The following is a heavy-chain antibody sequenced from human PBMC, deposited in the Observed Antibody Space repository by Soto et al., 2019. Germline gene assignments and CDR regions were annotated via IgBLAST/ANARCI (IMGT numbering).Heavy chain of an antibody. CDR3: ASEVSSTDGMDV. D-gene: IGHD2-15*01. CDR2: IYYTGNT. Sequence: PSETLSLTCTVSGDSSVSSSSYYWGWIRQPPGKGLEWMGSIYYTGNTFYSPSFRSRLTISVDTSKSQFSLKLRSVTAADTATYYCASEVSSTDGMDVWGRGTTVTVSS. J-gene: IGHJ6*02. CDR1: GDSSVSSSSYY. V-gene: IGHV4-39*01.